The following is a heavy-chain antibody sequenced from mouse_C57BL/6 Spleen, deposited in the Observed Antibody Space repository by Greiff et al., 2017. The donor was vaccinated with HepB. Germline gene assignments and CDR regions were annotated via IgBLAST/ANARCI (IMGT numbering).Heavy chain of an antibody. V-gene: IGHV5-17*01. CDR1: GFTFSDYG. CDR2: ISSGSSTI. Sequence: EVHLVESGGGLVKPGGSLKLSCAASGFTFSDYGMHWVRQAPEKGLEWVAYISSGSSTINYADTVKGRFTISKDNAKNTLFLQMTSLRSEDTAMYYCARWPGSYFDYWGQGTTLTVSS. CDR3: ARWPGSYFDY. D-gene: IGHD4-1*01. J-gene: IGHJ2*01.